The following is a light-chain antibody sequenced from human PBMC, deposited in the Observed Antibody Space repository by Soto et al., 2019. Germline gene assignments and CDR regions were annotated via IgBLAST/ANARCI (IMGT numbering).Light chain of an antibody. Sequence: DLQMTQSPSTLSASVGDTVTVTCRASQTISSWLAWYQQKPWKAPKLLISKASTLKSGVPSRFSGSGAGTQFSLTISSLQSEDFSVFYCQQYYNWPPWTFGQGTKVDI. CDR1: QTISSW. CDR2: KAS. J-gene: IGKJ1*01. V-gene: IGKV1-5*03. CDR3: QQYYNWPPWT.